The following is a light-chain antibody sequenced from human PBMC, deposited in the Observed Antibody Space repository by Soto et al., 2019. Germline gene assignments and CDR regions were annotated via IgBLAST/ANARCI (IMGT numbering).Light chain of an antibody. CDR1: QSVGGSS. CDR2: DTS. Sequence: ETLLTQSPGTLSLSPGERATLSCRASQSVGGSSLAWYQQRPGQAPRLLIYDTSNRATGIPDRFSGSGSGTDFTLTISRLEPEDFAVYYCQQYHNSPRTFGQGTKVDI. J-gene: IGKJ1*01. V-gene: IGKV3-20*01. CDR3: QQYHNSPRT.